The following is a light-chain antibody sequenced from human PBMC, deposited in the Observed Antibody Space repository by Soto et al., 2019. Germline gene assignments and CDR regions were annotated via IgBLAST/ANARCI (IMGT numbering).Light chain of an antibody. CDR3: SSYTSSSTPHHV. Sequence: QSALTQPASVSGSPGQSITISCTGTSSNVGGYNYVSWYQQHPGKAPKLMIYEVSNRPSGVSNRFSGSKSGNTASLTISGLQAEDEADYYCSSYTSSSTPHHVFGTGTKVTVL. CDR2: EVS. V-gene: IGLV2-14*01. CDR1: SSNVGGYNY. J-gene: IGLJ1*01.